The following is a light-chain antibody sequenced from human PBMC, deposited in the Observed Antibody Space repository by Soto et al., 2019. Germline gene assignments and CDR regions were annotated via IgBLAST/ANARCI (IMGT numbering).Light chain of an antibody. CDR3: QQYNSYSSA. CDR2: KAS. Sequence: DIQITQSPSTLSASVGDRVTITCRASQSISSWLAWYQQKPGKAPKLLIYKASSLESGVPSRFSGSGSGTEFTLTISSLQPDDFATYYCQQYNSYSSAFGQGTKV. J-gene: IGKJ1*01. CDR1: QSISSW. V-gene: IGKV1-5*03.